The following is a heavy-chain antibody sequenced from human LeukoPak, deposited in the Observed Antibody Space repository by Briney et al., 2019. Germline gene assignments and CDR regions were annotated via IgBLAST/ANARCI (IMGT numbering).Heavy chain of an antibody. V-gene: IGHV1-58*01. CDR3: ARQARDCSGGTCYESLDY. J-gene: IGHJ4*02. CDR2: IVVGSGNT. CDR1: GFTFTSSA. Sequence: SVKVSCKASGFTFTSSAVQWVRQARGQRLEWIGWIVVGSGNTNYAQKFQERVTITRDMSTSTAYMELSSLRSEDTAVYYCARQARDCSGGTCYESLDYWGQGTLVTVSS. D-gene: IGHD2-15*01.